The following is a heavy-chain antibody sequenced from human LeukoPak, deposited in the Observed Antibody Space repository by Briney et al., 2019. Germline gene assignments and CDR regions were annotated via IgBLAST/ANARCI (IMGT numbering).Heavy chain of an antibody. Sequence: ASVKVSCKASGYTFGSHSLNWVRQAPGQGPEWMGWINTNTGNPTYAQGFTGRLVFSLDTAVSTAYLQVSSLKAEDTAVYYCATLVVVDDYYGLDVWGQGTTVTVSS. CDR2: INTNTGNP. CDR3: ATLVVVDDYYGLDV. D-gene: IGHD3-16*02. CDR1: GYTFGSHS. J-gene: IGHJ6*02. V-gene: IGHV7-4-1*02.